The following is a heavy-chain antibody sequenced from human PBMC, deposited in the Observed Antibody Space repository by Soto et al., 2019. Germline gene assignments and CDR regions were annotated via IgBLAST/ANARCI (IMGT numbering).Heavy chain of an antibody. CDR3: ARSPKGLGNFDY. CDR2: IHYSGST. V-gene: IGHV4-30-4*01. D-gene: IGHD3-10*01. Sequence: QVQLQESGPGLVKPSQTLSLTCAVSGASISSGGAYYWSWIRQSPGKGLEWIGYIHYSGSTYYNSSLKSRVTMSVDTAKNRFSLKVSSVTAADTAVYYCARSPKGLGNFDYWDQGTLVTVSS. CDR1: GASISSGGAYY. J-gene: IGHJ4*02.